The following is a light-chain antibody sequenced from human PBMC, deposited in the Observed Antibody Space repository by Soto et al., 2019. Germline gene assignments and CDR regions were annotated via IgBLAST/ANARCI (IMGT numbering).Light chain of an antibody. V-gene: IGLV2-11*01. CDR3: CSYAGSSYV. CDR2: DVS. J-gene: IGLJ1*01. CDR1: SSDVGGYNY. Sequence: QSVLTQPRSVSGSPGQSVTISCTGTSSDVGGYNYVSWYQQHPGKAPKLMIYDVSNRPSGVPDRFSGSKSGNTASLTISGLQAEDEADYYCCSYAGSSYVFGTGTKLTVL.